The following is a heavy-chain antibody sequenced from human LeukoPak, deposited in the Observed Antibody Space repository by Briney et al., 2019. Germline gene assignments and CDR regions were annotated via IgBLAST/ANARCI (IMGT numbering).Heavy chain of an antibody. Sequence: SETLSLTCTVSGGSISSGSYYWSWIRQPAGEGLEWIGRIYTSGSTNYNPSLKSRVTISVDTSKNQFSLKLSSVTAADTAVYYCARDSRWDTAMVPGYWGQGTLVTVSS. CDR3: ARDSRWDTAMVPGY. D-gene: IGHD5-18*01. J-gene: IGHJ4*02. V-gene: IGHV4-61*02. CDR2: IYTSGST. CDR1: GGSISSGSYY.